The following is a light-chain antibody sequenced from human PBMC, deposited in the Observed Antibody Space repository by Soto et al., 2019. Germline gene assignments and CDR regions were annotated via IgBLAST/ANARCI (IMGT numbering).Light chain of an antibody. V-gene: IGLV1-40*01. CDR2: GNN. Sequence: QAVLTQAPSISGAPGQRVAISCTWSSSNIGAGYDVHWFQQFPGTAPRLLIHGNNNRPSGVPARFSGSESGTSASLAIAGLQAGDEAIYYCQSFDSDLSAFDFGTGTKVTVL. CDR3: QSFDSDLSAFD. CDR1: SSNIGAGYD. J-gene: IGLJ1*01.